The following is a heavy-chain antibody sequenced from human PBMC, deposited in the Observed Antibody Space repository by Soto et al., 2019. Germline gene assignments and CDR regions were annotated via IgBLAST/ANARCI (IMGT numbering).Heavy chain of an antibody. J-gene: IGHJ4*02. CDR2: ISSSSTYI. Sequence: VQLVESGGGLVNPGGSLRLSCAASGFTFSSYSLSWVRQAPGKGLEWVSSISSSSTYIYYADSVRGRFTISRDDAKNSLFLQMSSLRVEDTALYYCARGGDTSGSWPRYWGQGTLVTVSS. CDR3: ARGGDTSGSWPRY. D-gene: IGHD3-22*01. CDR1: GFTFSSYS. V-gene: IGHV3-21*01.